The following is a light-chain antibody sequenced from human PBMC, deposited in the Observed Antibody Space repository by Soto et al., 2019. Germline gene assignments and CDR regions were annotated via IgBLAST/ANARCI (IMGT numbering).Light chain of an antibody. V-gene: IGLV2-14*01. CDR2: EVS. CDR3: SSYTSTTTPYV. Sequence: QSALTQPASVSGSPGQSITISCTGTSSDLGGYNFVSWYQQYPGKAPKLILYEVSNRPSGVSNRFSGSKSGNTASLTISGLQADDEAHYYCSSYTSTTTPYVFGTGTKLTVL. CDR1: SSDLGGYNF. J-gene: IGLJ1*01.